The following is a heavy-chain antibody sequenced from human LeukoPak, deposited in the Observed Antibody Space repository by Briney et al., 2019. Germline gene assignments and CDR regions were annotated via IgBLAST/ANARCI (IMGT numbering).Heavy chain of an antibody. D-gene: IGHD1-1*01. CDR3: AARDNGNDLLSYHAMDV. CDR2: IMPVLDTG. CDR1: GGSFRRYA. Sequence: RASVKVSCKASGGSFRRYAFAWVRQAPGQGLEWMGGIMPVLDTGSYAQGFQGRVTFTADRSTSTAYMELRSLRPEDTALYYCAARDNGNDLLSYHAMDVWGNGTTVTVSS. J-gene: IGHJ6*04. V-gene: IGHV1-69*06.